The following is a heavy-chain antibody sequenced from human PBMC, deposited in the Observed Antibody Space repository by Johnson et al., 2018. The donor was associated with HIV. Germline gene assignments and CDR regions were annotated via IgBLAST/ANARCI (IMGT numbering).Heavy chain of an antibody. CDR3: ARVPQTLSPRFAVDI. V-gene: IGHV3-7*03. CDR2: IKHDGSEK. CDR1: GFTFSSYW. J-gene: IGHJ3*02. D-gene: IGHD5/OR15-5a*01. Sequence: VQLVESGGGLVQPGGSLRLSCAASGFTFSSYWMSWVRQAPGNGLEWVANIKHDGSEKYYVDSVKGRFTISRDNAKNSLYLQMNSLRAEDTAVYYCARVPQTLSPRFAVDIWGQGTMGTVSS.